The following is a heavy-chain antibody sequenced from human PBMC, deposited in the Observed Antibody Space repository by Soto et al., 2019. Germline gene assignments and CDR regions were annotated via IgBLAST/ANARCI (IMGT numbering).Heavy chain of an antibody. V-gene: IGHV3-33*01. CDR3: ARDNWNYVSAFDI. J-gene: IGHJ3*02. D-gene: IGHD1-7*01. Sequence: QVQLVESGGGVVQPGRSLRLSCAASGFTFSSYAMHWVRQAPGKGLEWVAVIWNDGTNKYYAASVKGRFTISRDNSKTTLYLQTNTLRAEDTAVYYCARDNWNYVSAFDIWGQGTMVTVSS. CDR2: IWNDGTNK. CDR1: GFTFSSYA.